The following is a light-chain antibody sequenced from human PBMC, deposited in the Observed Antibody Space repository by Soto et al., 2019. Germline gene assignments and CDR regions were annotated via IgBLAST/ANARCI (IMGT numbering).Light chain of an antibody. CDR3: QQYEIAPKT. CDR1: QSLRRNF. Sequence: EIVLTQSPGTLSLSPGERATLSCRASQSLRRNFLAWYQQKPGQAPSLLIYAASSRATGIPDRFSGSGSGTDFTLSISRLESEDFAVYYCQQYEIAPKTFGQGTKVEIK. V-gene: IGKV3-20*01. J-gene: IGKJ1*01. CDR2: AAS.